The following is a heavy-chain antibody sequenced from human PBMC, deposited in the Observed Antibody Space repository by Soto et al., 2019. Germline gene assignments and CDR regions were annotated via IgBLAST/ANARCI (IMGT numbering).Heavy chain of an antibody. CDR3: AHCAHCSYESGEVKTTVEYLPH. CDR1: VVAVSTNRKG. D-gene: IGHD3-10*01. Sequence: PRPSLTVSVTFSVVAVSTNRKGVGWIRQPPGKALEWLALIYWDDDKRYSPSLKSRLTITKDTFRNQVVLTMTIMDPLVTGTYYCAHCAHCSYESGEVKTTVEYLPHRRKGTLVTVFS. CDR2: IYWDDDK. J-gene: IGHJ1*01. V-gene: IGHV2-5*02.